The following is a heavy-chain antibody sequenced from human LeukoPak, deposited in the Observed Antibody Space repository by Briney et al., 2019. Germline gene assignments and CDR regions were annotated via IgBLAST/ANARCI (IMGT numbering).Heavy chain of an antibody. D-gene: IGHD6-19*01. J-gene: IGHJ3*02. CDR1: GYTFTGYY. V-gene: IGHV1-2*02. Sequence: ASVKVSCKASGYTFTGYYMHWVRQAPGQGLEWMGWINPNSGGTNYAQKFQGRVTMTRDTSISTAYMEPSRLRSDDTAVYYCAREAVAGILFAFDIWGQGTMVTASS. CDR2: INPNSGGT. CDR3: AREAVAGILFAFDI.